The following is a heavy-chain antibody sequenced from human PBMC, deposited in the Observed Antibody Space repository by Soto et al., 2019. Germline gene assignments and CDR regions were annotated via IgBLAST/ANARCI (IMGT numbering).Heavy chain of an antibody. V-gene: IGHV4-34*01. CDR2: INHSGST. CDR1: CGSFSGYY. CDR3: ARGPDCSSTSCYYNYYYYYYMDV. J-gene: IGHJ6*03. D-gene: IGHD2-2*01. Sequence: SETLSLTCAVYCGSFSGYYWSWIRQAPGQGLEWIGEINHSGSTNYNPSLKSRVTISVDTSKNQFSLKLSSVTAADTAVYYCARGPDCSSTSCYYNYYYYYYMDVWGKGTTVTVS.